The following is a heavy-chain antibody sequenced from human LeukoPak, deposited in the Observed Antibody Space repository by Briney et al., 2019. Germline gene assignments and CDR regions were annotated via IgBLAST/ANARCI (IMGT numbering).Heavy chain of an antibody. Sequence: GSLRLSCAASGFTFSSYGLHWVRQPPGKGLEWIGSIRYSGSTYYNPSLKSRVTISVDTSKNQFSLKLSSVTAADTAVYYCARRTIVGATIYFDYWGQGTLVTVSS. V-gene: IGHV4-39*01. D-gene: IGHD1-26*01. J-gene: IGHJ4*02. CDR3: ARRTIVGATIYFDY. CDR2: IRYSGST. CDR1: GFTFSSYG.